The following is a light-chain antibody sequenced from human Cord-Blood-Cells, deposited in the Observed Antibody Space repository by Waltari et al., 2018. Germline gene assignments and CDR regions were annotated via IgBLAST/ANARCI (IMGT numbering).Light chain of an antibody. V-gene: IGLV2-8*01. CDR3: SSYAGSV. J-gene: IGLJ2*01. Sequence: QSALTQPPSASGSPGQSVTISCTGTSSDVGGYNYVSWYQQHPGKAPKLMIYEVSKRASGVPERFSGSKSGNTASLTVSGLQAEDEADYYCSSYAGSVFGGGTKLTVL. CDR2: EVS. CDR1: SSDVGGYNY.